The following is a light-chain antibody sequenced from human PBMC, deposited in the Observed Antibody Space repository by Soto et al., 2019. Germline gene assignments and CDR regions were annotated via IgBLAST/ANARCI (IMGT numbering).Light chain of an antibody. Sequence: QSAVTQPASVSGSPGQSITISCTGTSSDIGGYNYVSWYQQHPGKAPKLIIFEVSNRPSGVSIRFSGSKSGNTASLTISGLQAEDEADYYCSSYTSSSTLVFGGGTKLTVL. CDR1: SSDIGGYNY. J-gene: IGLJ3*02. CDR2: EVS. V-gene: IGLV2-14*01. CDR3: SSYTSSSTLV.